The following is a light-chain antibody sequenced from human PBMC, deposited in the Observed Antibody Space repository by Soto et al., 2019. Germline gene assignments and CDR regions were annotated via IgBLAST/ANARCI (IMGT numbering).Light chain of an antibody. CDR1: SSDVGGYNY. J-gene: IGLJ1*01. CDR2: EVS. Sequence: QSAPTQPASVSGSPGQSITISCTVTSSDVGGYNYVSWYQQHPGKAPKLMIYEVSNRPSGVSNRFSGSKSGNTASLTTSGLQAEDEADYYCSSYTSSSTPYVFGTGTKVTVL. CDR3: SSYTSSSTPYV. V-gene: IGLV2-14*01.